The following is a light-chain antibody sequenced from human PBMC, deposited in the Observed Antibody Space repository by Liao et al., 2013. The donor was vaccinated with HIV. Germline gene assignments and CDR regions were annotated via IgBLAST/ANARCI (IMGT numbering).Light chain of an antibody. CDR3: QVWDNSVGRVV. CDR1: RIGGKT. V-gene: IGLV3-21*04. J-gene: IGLJ2*01. CDR2: NDS. Sequence: SYVLTQPPSVSVAPGKTATITCGGNRIGGKTVHWYQQKPGQAPVVVIYNDSDRPSGIPERISGSNSGNTATLTISRVEAGDEADYYCQVWDNSVGRVVFGGGTKLTVL.